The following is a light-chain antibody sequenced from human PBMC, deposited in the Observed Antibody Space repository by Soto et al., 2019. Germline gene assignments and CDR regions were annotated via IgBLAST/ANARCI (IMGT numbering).Light chain of an antibody. CDR2: EDD. CDR1: SSVFGNYNL. CDR3: CSYAGSSSLV. Sequence: QSALTQPASVSGSPGQSITISCTGTSSVFGNYNLVSWYQQHPDKAPKLIIYEDDKRPSGVSNRFSGSKSGNTASPTISGLQTEDEADYYCCSYAGSSSLVFGGGTKLTVL. V-gene: IGLV2-23*01. J-gene: IGLJ3*02.